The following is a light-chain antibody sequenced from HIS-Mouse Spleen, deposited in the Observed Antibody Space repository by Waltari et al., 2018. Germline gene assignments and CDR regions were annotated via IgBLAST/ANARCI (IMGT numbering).Light chain of an antibody. CDR2: EGS. CDR3: CSYAGSLWV. CDR1: SSDVGSYNL. Sequence: QSALTQPASVSGSPGQSITISCTGTSSDVGSYNLASWYQQHPGKAPKLMIYEGSKRPSGVSNRFSGSKSGNTASLTISGLQAEDEADYYCCSYAGSLWVFGGGTKLTVL. V-gene: IGLV2-23*01. J-gene: IGLJ3*02.